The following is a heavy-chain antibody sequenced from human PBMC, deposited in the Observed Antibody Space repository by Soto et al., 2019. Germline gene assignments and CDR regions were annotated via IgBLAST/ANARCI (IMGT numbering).Heavy chain of an antibody. CDR1: RGSIGSSNYY. D-gene: IGHD2-21*02. CDR2: ISYSAST. Sequence: SETLSLTCTVSRGSIGSSNYYYVWIRQPPGKGLQWIGCISYSASTYYNPSLKSRVSISVDTSKHQLSLKLNSVTDADPAVYYCGTLLVRYFDYWGQGTLVTVSS. CDR3: GTLLVRYFDY. V-gene: IGHV4-39*01. J-gene: IGHJ4*02.